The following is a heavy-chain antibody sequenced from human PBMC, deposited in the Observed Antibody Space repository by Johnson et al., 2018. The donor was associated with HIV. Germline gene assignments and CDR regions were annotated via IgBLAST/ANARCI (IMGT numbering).Heavy chain of an antibody. J-gene: IGHJ3*01. CDR2: ISYDGSNK. CDR1: GFPFRDSA. Sequence: QVQLVESGGGVVQPGTSLTLSCAASGFPFRDSAMHWVRQAPGRGMEWLAVISYDGSNKYYADSVKGRFTISRDNSKNTLYLQMNSLRAEDTAAYFCASGDDDGFWGQGTKVTVSS. V-gene: IGHV3-30-3*01. CDR3: ASGDDDGF. D-gene: IGHD5-12*01.